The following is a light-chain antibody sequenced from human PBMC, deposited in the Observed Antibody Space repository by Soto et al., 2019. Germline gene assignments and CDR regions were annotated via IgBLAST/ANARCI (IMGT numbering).Light chain of an antibody. CDR2: EVS. CDR1: SSDVGGYNY. CDR3: SSYTSSSTSPYV. V-gene: IGLV2-14*01. J-gene: IGLJ1*01. Sequence: QSALTQPASVSGSPGQSITISCTGTSSDVGGYNYVSWYQQHPGKAPKLMIYEVSNRPSGASNRFSGSKSGNTASLTISELQAEDEADYYCSSYTSSSTSPYVFGTGTKVTVL.